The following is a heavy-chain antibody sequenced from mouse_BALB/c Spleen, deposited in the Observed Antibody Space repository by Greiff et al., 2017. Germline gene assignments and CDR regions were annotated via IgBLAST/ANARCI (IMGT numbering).Heavy chain of an antibody. CDR1: GFTFSSFG. Sequence: EVMLVESGGGLVQPGGSRKLSCAASGFTFSSFGMHWVRQAPEKGLEWVAYISSGSSTIYYADTVKGRFTISRDNPKNTLFLQMTSLRSEDTAMYYCAPYDYDGYFDYWGQGTTRTVSS. CDR3: APYDYDGYFDY. J-gene: IGHJ2*01. D-gene: IGHD2-4*01. CDR2: ISSGSSTI. V-gene: IGHV5-17*02.